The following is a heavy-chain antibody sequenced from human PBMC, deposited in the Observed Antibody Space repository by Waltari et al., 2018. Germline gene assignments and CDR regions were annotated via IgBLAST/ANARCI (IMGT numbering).Heavy chain of an antibody. CDR1: GYTFTSYD. D-gene: IGHD7-27*01. V-gene: IGHV1-8*01. CDR2: MNPNSGNT. Sequence: QVQLVQSGAEVKKPGASVKVSCKASGYTFTSYDINWVRQATGQGLEWMGWMNPNSGNTGYAQKFQGRVTMTRNTSISTAYMELSSLRSEDTAVYYCARAPNEWEAKWGNWFDPWGQGTLVTVSS. CDR3: ARAPNEWEAKWGNWFDP. J-gene: IGHJ5*02.